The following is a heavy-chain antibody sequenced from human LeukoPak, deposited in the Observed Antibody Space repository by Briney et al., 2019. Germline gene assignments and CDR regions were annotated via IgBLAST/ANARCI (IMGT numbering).Heavy chain of an antibody. D-gene: IGHD6-13*01. CDR1: GGSISSYY. CDR2: IYYSGST. Sequence: SETLSLTCTVSGGSISSYYWSWIRQPPGKGLEWIGYIYYSGSTNYNPSLKSRVTISVDTSKNQFSLKLSSVTAADTAVYYCAGGIAAAGSFDYWGQGTLVTVSS. J-gene: IGHJ4*02. V-gene: IGHV4-59*01. CDR3: AGGIAAAGSFDY.